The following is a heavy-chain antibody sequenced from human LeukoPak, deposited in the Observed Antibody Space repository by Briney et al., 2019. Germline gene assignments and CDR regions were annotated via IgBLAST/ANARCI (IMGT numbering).Heavy chain of an antibody. V-gene: IGHV3-15*01. CDR2: IKSSADGGAT. D-gene: IGHD2-8*02. CDR3: SLRYCSGTSCPGY. J-gene: IGHJ4*02. Sequence: KPGGSLRLSCAASGFTFSDAWLSRVRQAPGKGLEWVGRIKSSADGGATDYAAPVKGRFTVSRDDSKDTLYLQMNSLKTGDTAVYYCSLRYCSGTSCPGYWGQGTLVTVSS. CDR1: GFTFSDAW.